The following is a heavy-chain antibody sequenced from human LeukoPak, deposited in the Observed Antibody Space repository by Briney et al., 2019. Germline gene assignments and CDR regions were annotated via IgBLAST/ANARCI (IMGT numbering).Heavy chain of an antibody. Sequence: SETLSLTCAVYGGSFSGYYWSWIRQPPGKGLEWIGEINHSGSTNYNPSLKSRVTISVDTSKNQFPLKLSSVTAADTAVYYCARADLGAQSSGWYPYYYGMDVWGQGTTVTVSS. CDR3: ARADLGAQSSGWYPYYYGMDV. J-gene: IGHJ6*02. CDR1: GGSFSGYY. D-gene: IGHD6-19*01. CDR2: INHSGST. V-gene: IGHV4-34*01.